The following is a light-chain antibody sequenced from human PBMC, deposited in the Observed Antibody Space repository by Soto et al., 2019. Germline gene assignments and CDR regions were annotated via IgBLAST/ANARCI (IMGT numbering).Light chain of an antibody. J-gene: IGKJ1*01. V-gene: IGKV3-15*01. CDR2: GAS. CDR1: QSVNAN. CDR3: HQYNTWLWT. Sequence: EVVMTQSPATLSVSPGERATLSCRASQSVNANLAWYQQKPGQAPRLLIHGASNRATGIPARFSGSGFGTEFILTISSLQSEDFAGYYCHQYNTWLWTFGQGTKLEI.